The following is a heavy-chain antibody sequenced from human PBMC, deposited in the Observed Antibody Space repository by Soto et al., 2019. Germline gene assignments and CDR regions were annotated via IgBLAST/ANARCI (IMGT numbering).Heavy chain of an antibody. CDR1: GYTFTGYY. CDR3: ARDQVVAAAGTSYYYGMDV. Sequence: ASVKVSCKASGYTFTGYYMHWVRQAPGQGLEWMGWINPNSGGTNYAQKFQGWVTMTRDTSISTAYMELSRLRSDDTAVYYCARDQVVAAAGTSYYYGMDVWGQGTTVTVSS. D-gene: IGHD6-13*01. J-gene: IGHJ6*02. CDR2: INPNSGGT. V-gene: IGHV1-2*04.